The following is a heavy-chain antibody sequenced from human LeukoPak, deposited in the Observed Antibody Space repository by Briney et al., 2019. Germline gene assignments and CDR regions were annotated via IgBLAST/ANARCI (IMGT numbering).Heavy chain of an antibody. CDR2: IYYSGST. CDR1: GGSIGSYY. D-gene: IGHD3-22*01. J-gene: IGHJ3*02. Sequence: SETLSLTCTVSGGSIGSYYWSWIRQPPGKGLEWIGYIYYSGSTNYNPSPKSRVTISVDTSKNQFSLKLSSVTAADTAVYYCARDYYDRNDAFDIWGQGTMVTVSS. CDR3: ARDYYDRNDAFDI. V-gene: IGHV4-59*01.